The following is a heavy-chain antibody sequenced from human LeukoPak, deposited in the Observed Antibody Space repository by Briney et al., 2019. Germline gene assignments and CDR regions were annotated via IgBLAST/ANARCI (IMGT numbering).Heavy chain of an antibody. Sequence: SETLSLTCTVSGDSIITYYWSWIRQPPGKGLEWIGYIYYSGSTNYNPSLKSRVTISVDKSRNQFSLTLSSVTAADTAVYYCARHSRGYDSEFGYWGQGTLVTVSS. V-gene: IGHV4-59*08. D-gene: IGHD5-12*01. CDR3: ARHSRGYDSEFGY. CDR1: GDSIITYY. J-gene: IGHJ4*02. CDR2: IYYSGST.